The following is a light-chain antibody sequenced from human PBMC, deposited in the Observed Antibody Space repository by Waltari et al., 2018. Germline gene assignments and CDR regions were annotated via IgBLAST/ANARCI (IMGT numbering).Light chain of an antibody. CDR1: QSVRNF. Sequence: DIQMTQSPSSLSASVGDRVTITCRASQSVRNFLNWYQQEPGKAPKLLIYATSSLQTGVPSRFSGCGSGTDFTLSISSLQPEDFAIYFCQQGYMTPRTFGQGTKVEIK. J-gene: IGKJ1*01. CDR3: QQGYMTPRT. V-gene: IGKV1-39*01. CDR2: ATS.